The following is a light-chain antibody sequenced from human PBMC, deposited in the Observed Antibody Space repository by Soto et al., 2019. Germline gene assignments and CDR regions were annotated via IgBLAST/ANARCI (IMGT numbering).Light chain of an antibody. J-gene: IGKJ3*01. CDR2: GAS. V-gene: IGKV1-39*01. Sequence: DIQMTQSPSSLSASVGDIVTITCRASQSISTYLTWYQQKPRKAPKLLIYGASRLQSGVPSRFSGSGSGTNFTLTIGNLQPEDFASYYCQQSYSTPRITFGPGTKVDI. CDR1: QSISTY. CDR3: QQSYSTPRIT.